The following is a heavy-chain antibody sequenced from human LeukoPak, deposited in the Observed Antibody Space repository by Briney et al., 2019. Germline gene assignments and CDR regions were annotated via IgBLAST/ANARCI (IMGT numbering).Heavy chain of an antibody. CDR2: ISAYNGNT. D-gene: IGHD3-22*01. V-gene: IGHV1-18*01. CDR1: GYTFTSYG. J-gene: IGHJ3*02. CDR3: ARVRLGGYPPNDAFDI. Sequence: GASVKVSCKASGYTFTSYGISWARQAPEQGLEWMGWISAYNGNTNYAQKLQGRVTMTTDTSTSTAYMELRSLRSDDTAVYYCARVRLGGYPPNDAFDIWGQGTMVTVSS.